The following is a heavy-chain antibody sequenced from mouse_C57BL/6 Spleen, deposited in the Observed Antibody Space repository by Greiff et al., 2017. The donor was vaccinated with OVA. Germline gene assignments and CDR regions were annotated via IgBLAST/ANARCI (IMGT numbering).Heavy chain of an antibody. Sequence: QVQLKESGPGLVAPSQSLSITCTVSGFSLTSYGVHWVGQPPGKGLEWLVVIWSDGSTTYNSALNSRLSIRKDNSKSQVFLKMNSLQTDDTAMYYGARGGLRGYAMDYWGQGTSVTVSS. D-gene: IGHD2-4*01. J-gene: IGHJ4*01. V-gene: IGHV2-6*03. CDR2: IWSDGST. CDR1: GFSLTSYG. CDR3: ARGGLRGYAMDY.